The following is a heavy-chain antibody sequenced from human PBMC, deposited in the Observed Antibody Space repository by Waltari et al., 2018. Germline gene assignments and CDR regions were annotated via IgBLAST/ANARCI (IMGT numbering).Heavy chain of an antibody. Sequence: QLQLQESGPGLVKPSETLSLTCTVSGGSLSSSSYYWGWIRQPPGKGLEWIGSIYYSGSTYYNPSLKSRVTISVDTSKNQFSLKLSSVTAADTAVYYCARRERAMVRGVSPFDYWGQGTLVTVSS. CDR2: IYYSGST. J-gene: IGHJ4*02. V-gene: IGHV4-39*01. CDR1: GGSLSSSSYY. D-gene: IGHD3-10*01. CDR3: ARRERAMVRGVSPFDY.